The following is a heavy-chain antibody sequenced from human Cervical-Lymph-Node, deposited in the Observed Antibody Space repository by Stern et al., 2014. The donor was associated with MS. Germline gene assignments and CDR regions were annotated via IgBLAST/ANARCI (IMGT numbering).Heavy chain of an antibody. CDR1: GCSISSAEYY. CDR3: SRDADGYSLVFGY. V-gene: IGHV4-30-4*01. D-gene: IGHD5-24*01. Sequence: QVQLQESGPGLVKPSQTLSLTCAVTGCSISSAEYYWSWIRPSPGKGREWIGYIHNSGTTYYNPSLKSRVTISVDTSKNQFSLKLRSVTAADTAVYYCSRDADGYSLVFGYWGRGTLVTVSS. J-gene: IGHJ4*02. CDR2: IHNSGTT.